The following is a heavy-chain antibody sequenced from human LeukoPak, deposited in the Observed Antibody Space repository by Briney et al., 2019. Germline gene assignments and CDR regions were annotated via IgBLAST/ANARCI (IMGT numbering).Heavy chain of an antibody. J-gene: IGHJ6*03. CDR3: AREGKITMVRGVIRYYYMDV. V-gene: IGHV4-39*07. CDR1: GDSISSTSYY. D-gene: IGHD3-10*01. CDR2: IYYSGST. Sequence: SETLSLTCTVSGDSISSTSYYWGWVRQPPGKGLEWIGTIYYSGSTYYNPSLKSRVTISVDTSKNQFSLKLSSVTAADTAVYYCAREGKITMVRGVIRYYYMDVWGKGTTVTISS.